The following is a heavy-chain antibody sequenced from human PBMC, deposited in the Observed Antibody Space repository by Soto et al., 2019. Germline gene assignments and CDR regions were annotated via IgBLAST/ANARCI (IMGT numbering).Heavy chain of an antibody. V-gene: IGHV3-43*01. J-gene: IGHJ4*02. CDR3: AKDIAPLAVAGVGLDY. CDR2: ISWDGGST. CDR1: GFTFDDYT. Sequence: GGSLRLSCAASGFTFDDYTMHWVRQAPGKGLEWVSLISWDGGSTYYADSVKGRFTISRDNSKNSLYLQMNSLRTEDTALYYCAKDIAPLAVAGVGLDYWGQGTLVTVSS. D-gene: IGHD6-19*01.